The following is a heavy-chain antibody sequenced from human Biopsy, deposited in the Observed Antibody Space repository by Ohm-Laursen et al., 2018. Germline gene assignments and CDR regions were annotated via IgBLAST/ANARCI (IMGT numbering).Heavy chain of an antibody. J-gene: IGHJ4*02. CDR2: IYTIGDT. D-gene: IGHD4/OR15-4a*01. V-gene: IGHV4-4*07. Sequence: GTLSLTCVVSGASMTGYFWTWVRQPSGKGLEWIGHIYTIGDTTYNPSLESRVTMSLDTSKNQFSLKMTSLTAADTAIYYCARGGASDYWGRGTLVTVSS. CDR1: GASMTGYF. CDR3: ARGGASDY.